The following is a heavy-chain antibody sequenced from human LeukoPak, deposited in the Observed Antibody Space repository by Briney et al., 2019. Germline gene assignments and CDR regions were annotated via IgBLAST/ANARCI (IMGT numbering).Heavy chain of an antibody. CDR1: GGSISSSNW. CDR2: IYHSGST. J-gene: IGHJ4*02. D-gene: IGHD3-9*01. Sequence: SETLSLTCAVSGGSISSSNWWSWVRQPPGKGLEWIGEIYHSGSTNYNPSLKSRVTISVDKSKNQFSLKLSSVTAADTAVYYCARHRNYDILTGYYYFFDYWGQGTLVTVSS. V-gene: IGHV4-4*02. CDR3: ARHRNYDILTGYYYFFDY.